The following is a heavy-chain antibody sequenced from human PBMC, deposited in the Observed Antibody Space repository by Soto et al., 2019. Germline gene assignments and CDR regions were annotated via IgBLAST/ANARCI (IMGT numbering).Heavy chain of an antibody. CDR1: GFSFRNYG. J-gene: IGHJ4*02. D-gene: IGHD4-17*01. Sequence: EVQLLEAGGGLVQPGGSLRLSCAASGFSFRNYGMSWVRQAPGKGLEWLSAIIGNGDTAYYAESVRGRFTISRDNSKNTLYLQLNHSGAEDTAIYYCAKDYDYGDSRPFDYWGQGTLVTVSS. CDR3: AKDYDYGDSRPFDY. CDR2: IIGNGDTA. V-gene: IGHV3-23*01.